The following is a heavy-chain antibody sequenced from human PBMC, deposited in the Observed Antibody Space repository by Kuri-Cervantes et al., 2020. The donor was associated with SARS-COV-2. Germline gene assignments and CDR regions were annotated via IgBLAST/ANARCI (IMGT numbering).Heavy chain of an antibody. CDR2: IYYSGST. CDR3: VRWGPDTVTKPDY. J-gene: IGHJ4*02. D-gene: IGHD4-17*01. CDR1: GGSISSSSYY. V-gene: IGHV4-61*05. Sequence: GSLRLSCTVSGGSISSSSYYWGWIRQPPGKGLEWIGYIYYSGSTNYNPSLKSRVTMSVDTSKNQFFLKLTSVTAADTAVYFCVRWGPDTVTKPDYWGQGTLVTVSS.